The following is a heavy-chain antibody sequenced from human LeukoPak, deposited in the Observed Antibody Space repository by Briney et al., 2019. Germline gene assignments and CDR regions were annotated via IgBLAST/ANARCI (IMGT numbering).Heavy chain of an antibody. Sequence: ASVKVSCKASGGTFTSYAISWVRQAPGQGLEWMGGIITIFGTANYAQKFQGRVTITADKSTSTAYMELSSLRSEDTAVYYCARGIVPCTNGVCYYYYYMDVWGKGTTVTVSS. CDR1: GGTFTSYA. CDR2: IITIFGTA. J-gene: IGHJ6*03. CDR3: ARGIVPCTNGVCYYYYYMDV. V-gene: IGHV1-69*06. D-gene: IGHD2-8*01.